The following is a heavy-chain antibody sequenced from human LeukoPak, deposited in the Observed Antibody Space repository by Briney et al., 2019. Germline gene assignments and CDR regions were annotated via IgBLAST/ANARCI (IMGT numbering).Heavy chain of an antibody. CDR3: AKTDFWSGYTDY. V-gene: IGHV3-53*01. Sequence: GGSLRLSCAASGFTVSDSFMTWVRQAPGKGLEWVSVIYVAGSTYYADSVKGRFTVSRDNSKNTLYLQMNSLRAEDTAVYYCAKTDFWSGYTDYWGQGTLVTVSS. CDR1: GFTVSDSF. D-gene: IGHD3-3*01. J-gene: IGHJ4*02. CDR2: IYVAGST.